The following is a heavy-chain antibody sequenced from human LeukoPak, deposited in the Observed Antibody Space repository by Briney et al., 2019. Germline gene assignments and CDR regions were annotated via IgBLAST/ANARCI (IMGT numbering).Heavy chain of an antibody. CDR1: GFTVSSNY. CDR3: AKEPTPDY. Sequence: GGSLRLSCAASGFTVSSNYMSWVRQAPGKGLEWVSVIYSGDNTYYADSVKGRFTISRDNSKNTLYLQMNSLRAEDTAVYYCAKEPTPDYWGQGTLVTVSS. V-gene: IGHV3-53*01. D-gene: IGHD4-23*01. J-gene: IGHJ4*02. CDR2: IYSGDNT.